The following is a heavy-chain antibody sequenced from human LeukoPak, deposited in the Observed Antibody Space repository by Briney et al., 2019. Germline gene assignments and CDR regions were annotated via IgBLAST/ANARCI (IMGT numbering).Heavy chain of an antibody. CDR2: IKQDGSEK. D-gene: IGHD4-17*01. Sequence: GGSLRLSCAASVFTFSSYWMSWVRQAPGKGLEWVANIKQDGSEKYYVDSVKGRFTISRDNAKNSLYLQMNSLRAEDTAVYFCGRGQTTVTNWGQGTLVTVSS. CDR3: GRGQTTVTN. CDR1: VFTFSSYW. J-gene: IGHJ4*02. V-gene: IGHV3-7*03.